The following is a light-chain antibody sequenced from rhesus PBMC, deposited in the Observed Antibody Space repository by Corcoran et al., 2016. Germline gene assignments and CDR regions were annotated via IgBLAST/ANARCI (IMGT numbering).Light chain of an antibody. CDR1: QGISSW. V-gene: IGKV1-22*01. CDR2: KAS. Sequence: DIQMTQSPSSLSASVGDTVTITCRASQGISSWLAWYKQKPGKAPKLLIYKASSLQSGVPSRVSGSGSWTDCTLHISSLQSEDFATYYGQQYSSRPLTCGGGTKVELK. J-gene: IGKJ4*01. CDR3: QQYSSRPLT.